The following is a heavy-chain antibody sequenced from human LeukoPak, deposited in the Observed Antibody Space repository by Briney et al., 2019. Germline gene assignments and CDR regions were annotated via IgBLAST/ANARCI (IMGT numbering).Heavy chain of an antibody. CDR1: GYTFTSYG. D-gene: IGHD6-19*01. V-gene: IGHV1-69*13. CDR3: ARDQGPIAVAENWFDP. CDR2: IIPIFGTA. J-gene: IGHJ5*02. Sequence: ASVKVYCKASGYTFTSYGISWVRQAPGQGLEWMGGIIPIFGTANYAQKFQGRVTITADESTCTAYMELSSLRSEDTAVYYCARDQGPIAVAENWFDPWGQGTLVTVSS.